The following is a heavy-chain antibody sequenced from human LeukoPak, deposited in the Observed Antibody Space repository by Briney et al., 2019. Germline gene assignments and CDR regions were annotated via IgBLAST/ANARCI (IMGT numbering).Heavy chain of an antibody. V-gene: IGHV2-5*01. J-gene: IGHJ4*02. D-gene: IGHD7-27*01. Sequence: TLSLTCTVSGGSISSYYWSWIRQPPGKALEWLALIYWNDNKHYSPSLKSRLTITKDTSKNQVVLTMTNMDPVDTATYYCAHSLRASNWGSGYYWGQGTLVTVSS. CDR2: IYWNDNK. CDR1: GGSISSYYW. CDR3: AHSLRASNWGSGYY.